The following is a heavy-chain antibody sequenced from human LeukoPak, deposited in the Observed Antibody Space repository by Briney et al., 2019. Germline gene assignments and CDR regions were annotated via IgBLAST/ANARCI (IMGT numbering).Heavy chain of an antibody. CDR3: ARTGAYCSGGSCYLGDY. CDR1: GYTFTSYY. J-gene: IGHJ4*02. V-gene: IGHV1-46*01. CDR2: INPSGGST. D-gene: IGHD2-15*01. Sequence: ASVKVSCKASGYTFTSYYMHWVRQAPGQGLEWMGIINPSGGSTNYAQKFQGRVTMTRDTSTSTVYMELSSLISEDTAVCYCARTGAYCSGGSCYLGDYWGQGTLVTVSS.